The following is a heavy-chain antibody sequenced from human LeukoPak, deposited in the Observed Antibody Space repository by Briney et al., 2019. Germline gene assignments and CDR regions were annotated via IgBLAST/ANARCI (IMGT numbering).Heavy chain of an antibody. V-gene: IGHV4-4*07. D-gene: IGHD4-17*01. CDR3: ARGWSCGDYCWFDP. Sequence: PSETLSLTCVVSGGSISYHCWSWIRKAAGKGLEWIGRVCPSGTTNYSPSLRSRVTMSLETPQNQISLKMTSVTAADTAVYYCARGWSCGDYCWFDPWGQGVLVTVSS. CDR1: GGSISYHC. CDR2: VCPSGTT. J-gene: IGHJ5*02.